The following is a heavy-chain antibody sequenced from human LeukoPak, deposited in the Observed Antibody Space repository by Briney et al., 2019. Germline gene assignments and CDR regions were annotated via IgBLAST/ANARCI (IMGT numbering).Heavy chain of an antibody. Sequence: GGSLRPSCAASGFTFSSYWMSWVRQAPGKGLEWVANIKEDGSEKYYADSLKGRFTISRDNAKNSLFLQMNSLRAEDTAVYYCARSYYDSSGYYPGSFDYWGQGTLVTVSS. D-gene: IGHD3-22*01. V-gene: IGHV3-7*01. CDR1: GFTFSSYW. CDR2: IKEDGSEK. J-gene: IGHJ4*02. CDR3: ARSYYDSSGYYPGSFDY.